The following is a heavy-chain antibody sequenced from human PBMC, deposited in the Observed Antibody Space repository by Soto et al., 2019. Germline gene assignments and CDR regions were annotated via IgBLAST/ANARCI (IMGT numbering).Heavy chain of an antibody. Sequence: QVQLVQSGAEVKKPGASVKVSCKASGYTFTKYDINWVRQAAGHGLEWMGWMNPHSGNAGYAQRFHDRVTLTRKTSISTAYMELSSRRAEDTAVYYCARVSEDYYCYDLDVWGQGTTVTVSS. CDR3: ARVSEDYYCYDLDV. CDR1: GYTFTKYD. V-gene: IGHV1-8*01. CDR2: MNPHSGNA. J-gene: IGHJ6*02.